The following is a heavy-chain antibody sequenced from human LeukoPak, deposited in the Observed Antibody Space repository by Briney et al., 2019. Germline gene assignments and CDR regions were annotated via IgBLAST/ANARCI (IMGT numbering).Heavy chain of an antibody. CDR3: ARRAGAYSHPYDY. CDR1: GFTFSSYW. J-gene: IGHJ4*02. Sequence: GGSLRLSCVASGFTFSSYWMTWVRQAPGKGLEWVANIKQDGSDKYYVDSVKGRFTISRDNSKNTLYLQMNSLRAEDTAVYYCARRAGAYSHPYDYWGQGTLVTVSS. D-gene: IGHD4/OR15-4a*01. V-gene: IGHV3-7*03. CDR2: IKQDGSDK.